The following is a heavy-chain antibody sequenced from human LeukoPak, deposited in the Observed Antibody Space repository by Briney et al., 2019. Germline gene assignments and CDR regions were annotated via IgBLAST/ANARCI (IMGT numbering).Heavy chain of an antibody. CDR1: GGSFSGYY. Sequence: SETLSLTCAVYGGSFSGYYWSWIRQPPGKGLEWIGEINHSGSTNYNPSLKSRVTISVDKSKNQSSLKLSSVTAADTAVYYCARDKMGGFDYWGQGTLVTVSS. J-gene: IGHJ4*02. CDR3: ARDKMGGFDY. CDR2: INHSGST. V-gene: IGHV4-34*01. D-gene: IGHD3-16*01.